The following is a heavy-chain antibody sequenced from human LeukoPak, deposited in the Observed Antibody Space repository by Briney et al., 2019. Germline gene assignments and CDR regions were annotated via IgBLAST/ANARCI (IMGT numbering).Heavy chain of an antibody. CDR3: ARHYRIFPPFDY. CDR2: IYYSGST. Sequence: SETLSLTCTVSGGSISSYYWSWIRQPPGKGLEWIGYIYYSGSTNYNPSLKSRATISVDTSKNQFSLKLSSVTAADTAVYYCARHYRIFPPFDYWGQGTLVTVSS. CDR1: GGSISSYY. J-gene: IGHJ4*02. D-gene: IGHD2/OR15-2a*01. V-gene: IGHV4-59*08.